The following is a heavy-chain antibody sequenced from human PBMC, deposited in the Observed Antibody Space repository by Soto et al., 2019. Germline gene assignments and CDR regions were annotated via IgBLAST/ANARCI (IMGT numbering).Heavy chain of an antibody. CDR1: GYTFTGYY. Sequence: SVKVSCKASGYTFTGYYMHWVRQAPVQGLEWMGWINPNSGGTNYAQKFQGWVTMTRDTSISTAYMELSRLRSDDTAVYYCARDLVTAYYYYGMDVWGQGTTVTVSS. CDR3: ARDLVTAYYYYGMDV. CDR2: INPNSGGT. J-gene: IGHJ6*02. D-gene: IGHD2-15*01. V-gene: IGHV1-2*04.